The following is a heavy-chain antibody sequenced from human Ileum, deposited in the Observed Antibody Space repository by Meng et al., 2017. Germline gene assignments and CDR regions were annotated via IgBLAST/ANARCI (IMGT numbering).Heavy chain of an antibody. CDR1: GGSFSGYY. Sequence: QGRLRQWASGRLKPSETLSLTGAVYGGSFSGYYWSWIRQPPGKGLEWIGEINHSGSTNYNPSLKSRVTISVDTSKNQFSLKLSSVTAADTAVYYCARSGVLLWFGEDYWGQGTLVTVSS. J-gene: IGHJ4*02. CDR2: INHSGST. D-gene: IGHD3-10*01. CDR3: ARSGVLLWFGEDY. V-gene: IGHV4-34*01.